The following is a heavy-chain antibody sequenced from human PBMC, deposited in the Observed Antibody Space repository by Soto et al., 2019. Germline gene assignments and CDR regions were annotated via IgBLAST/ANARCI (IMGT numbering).Heavy chain of an antibody. V-gene: IGHV1-69*13. CDR2: IIPIFGTA. CDR1: GGTFSSYA. J-gene: IGHJ6*02. CDR3: ARGLISYSSSWTYYYYGMDV. Sequence: SVKVSCKASGGTFSSYAISWVRQAPGQGLEWMGGIIPIFGTANYAQKFQGRVTITADESTSTAYMELSSLRSEDTAVYYCARGLISYSSSWTYYYYGMDVWGQGTTVTVSS. D-gene: IGHD6-13*01.